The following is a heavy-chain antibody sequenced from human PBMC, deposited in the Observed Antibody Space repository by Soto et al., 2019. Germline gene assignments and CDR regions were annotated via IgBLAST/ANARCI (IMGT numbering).Heavy chain of an antibody. Sequence: QVQLQESGPGLVKPSQTLSLTCTVSGGSIATGDHYWSWVRQHPGKGLEWIGYIHYSGSAYYKPSLKSRATISVDTSQNQLSLTLGSVTDADSAVYYCARLGYSSSWPYHDAFDVWGQGTLVTVSS. J-gene: IGHJ3*01. CDR1: GGSIATGDHY. CDR2: IHYSGSA. V-gene: IGHV4-31*03. CDR3: ARLGYSSSWPYHDAFDV. D-gene: IGHD6-13*01.